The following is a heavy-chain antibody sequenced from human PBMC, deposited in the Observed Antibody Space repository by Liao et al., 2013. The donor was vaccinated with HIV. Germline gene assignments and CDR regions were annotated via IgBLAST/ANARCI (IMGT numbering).Heavy chain of an antibody. Sequence: QVQLQQWGAGLLKSSETLSLTCAVYGGSFSAYYWTWIRQPPGKGLEWIGEINHSGSTNYSPSLNSRVTISVDTSKNQFSLKLSSVTAADTAVYYCARGGRRDYYSRSDYYYYYMDVWAKGPRSPSP. CDR1: GGSFSAYY. D-gene: IGHD4-17*01. J-gene: IGHJ6*03. V-gene: IGHV4-34*01. CDR3: ARGGRRDYYSRSDYYYYYMDV. CDR2: INHSGST.